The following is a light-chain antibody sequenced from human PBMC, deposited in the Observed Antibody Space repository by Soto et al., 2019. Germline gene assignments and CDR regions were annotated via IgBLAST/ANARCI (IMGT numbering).Light chain of an antibody. Sequence: DLQMTQSPSSLSASVGDRVTITCQASQDIRSYLNWYQQKLGKAPKVLIYGASNLESGVPSRFSGSGSGTDYTFTISSLQPEDVATYYCQQYDDLPLTFGGGTKVELK. J-gene: IGKJ4*01. CDR1: QDIRSY. CDR3: QQYDDLPLT. CDR2: GAS. V-gene: IGKV1-33*01.